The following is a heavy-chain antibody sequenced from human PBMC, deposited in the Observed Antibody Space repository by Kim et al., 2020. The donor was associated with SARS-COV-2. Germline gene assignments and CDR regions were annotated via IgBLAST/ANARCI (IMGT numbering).Heavy chain of an antibody. D-gene: IGHD4-17*01. CDR3: ARVLYGDYEEYYFDY. Sequence: GGSLRLSCAASGFTVSSNYMSWVRQAPGKGLEWVSVIYSGGSTYYADSVKGRFTISRDNSKNTLYLQMNSLRAEDTAVYYCARVLYGDYEEYYFDYWGQGTLVTVSS. CDR1: GFTVSSNY. V-gene: IGHV3-66*01. J-gene: IGHJ4*02. CDR2: IYSGGST.